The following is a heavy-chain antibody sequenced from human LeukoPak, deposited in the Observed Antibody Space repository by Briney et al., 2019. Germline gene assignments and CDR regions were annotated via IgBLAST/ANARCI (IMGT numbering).Heavy chain of an antibody. V-gene: IGHV4-59*01. Sequence: SETLSLTCSVSGDSISRNYWTWIRQPPGEGLEWIGHFYYRGSTNYNPSLKSRVTISADTSKNQFSLKLTSVTAADTAVYYCADRDGVYWGQGILVTVSS. D-gene: IGHD5-24*01. CDR1: GDSISRNY. CDR3: ADRDGVY. CDR2: FYYRGST. J-gene: IGHJ4*02.